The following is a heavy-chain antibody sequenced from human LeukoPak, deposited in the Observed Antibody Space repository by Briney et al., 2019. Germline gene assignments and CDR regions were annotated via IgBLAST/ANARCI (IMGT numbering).Heavy chain of an antibody. Sequence: SETLSLTCTVSGGSISSSSHYWVWIRQPPGKGPEWIGSLYYSGSTYYNPSLKSRVTISVDTSKNQFSLKLSSVTATDTAAYYCARHDCTTTSCLYFYGMDVWGQGTTVTVSS. V-gene: IGHV4-39*01. CDR2: LYYSGST. D-gene: IGHD2-2*01. CDR3: ARHDCTTTSCLYFYGMDV. CDR1: GGSISSSSHY. J-gene: IGHJ6*02.